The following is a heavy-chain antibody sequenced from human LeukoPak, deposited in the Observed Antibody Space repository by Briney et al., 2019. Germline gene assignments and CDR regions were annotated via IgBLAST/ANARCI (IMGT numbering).Heavy chain of an antibody. Sequence: GSLRLSCAASGFTFSTSAMSWIRQPPGKGLEWIGYIYYSGSTNYNPSLKSRVTISVDTSKNQFSLILSSVTAADTAVYYCARHDSSSGLPYYFDYWGQGTLVTVSS. D-gene: IGHD1-26*01. CDR3: ARHDSSSGLPYYFDY. CDR2: IYYSGST. CDR1: GFTFSTSA. J-gene: IGHJ4*02. V-gene: IGHV4-59*08.